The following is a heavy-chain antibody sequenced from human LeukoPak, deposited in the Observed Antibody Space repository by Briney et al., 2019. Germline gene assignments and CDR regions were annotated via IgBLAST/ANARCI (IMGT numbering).Heavy chain of an antibody. CDR3: ARDGSGSYYNVNWFDP. CDR1: GFTFSSYS. D-gene: IGHD3-10*01. Sequence: GGSLRLSCAASGFTFSSYSMNWVRQAPGKGLEWVSYISSSNSPIYYADSVKGRFTISRDNAKNSLYLQMNSLRAEDTAVYYCARDGSGSYYNVNWFDPWGQGTLVTVSS. V-gene: IGHV3-48*04. CDR2: ISSSNSPI. J-gene: IGHJ5*02.